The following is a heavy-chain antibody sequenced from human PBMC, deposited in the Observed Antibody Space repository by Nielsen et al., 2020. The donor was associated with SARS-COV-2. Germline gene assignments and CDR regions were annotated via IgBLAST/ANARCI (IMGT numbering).Heavy chain of an antibody. D-gene: IGHD6-13*01. Sequence: SETLSLTCTVSGGSIRNHYWSWVRQPPGKGLEWIGYIYYSGNTDYNPSLESRVTMSGDMSKNQLSLNLTSVTAADTAVYYCANLKRGRSTWYDVVLDHWGQGILVTVSS. CDR3: ANLKRGRSTWYDVVLDH. V-gene: IGHV4-59*11. CDR1: GGSIRNHY. J-gene: IGHJ4*02. CDR2: IYYSGNT.